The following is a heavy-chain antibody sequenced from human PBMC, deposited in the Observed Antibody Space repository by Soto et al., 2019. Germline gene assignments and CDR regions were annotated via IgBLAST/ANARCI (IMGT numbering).Heavy chain of an antibody. V-gene: IGHV4-30-4*01. J-gene: IGHJ6*02. Sequence: SETLSLTCTVSGGSISSGDYYWSWIRQPPGKGLEWIGYIYYSGSTYYNPSLKSRVTISVDTSKNQFSLKLISVTAADTAVYYCARDLMVRGASNYYYYGMDVWGQGTTVTISS. D-gene: IGHD3-10*01. CDR2: IYYSGST. CDR3: ARDLMVRGASNYYYYGMDV. CDR1: GGSISSGDYY.